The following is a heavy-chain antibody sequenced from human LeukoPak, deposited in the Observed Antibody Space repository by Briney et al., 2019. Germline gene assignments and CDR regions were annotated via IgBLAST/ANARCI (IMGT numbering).Heavy chain of an antibody. D-gene: IGHD6-19*01. V-gene: IGHV3-74*01. CDR2: FNSDARSA. CDR3: ARDRSSGPVDFDY. J-gene: IGHJ4*02. CDR1: GFTFSTYW. Sequence: GGSLRLSCAASGFTFSTYWMHWVRQAPGKGLVWVSRFNSDARSAYYADSVKGRFTISRDNAKNSLYLQMNSLRAEDTAVYYCARDRSSGPVDFDYWGQGTLVTVSS.